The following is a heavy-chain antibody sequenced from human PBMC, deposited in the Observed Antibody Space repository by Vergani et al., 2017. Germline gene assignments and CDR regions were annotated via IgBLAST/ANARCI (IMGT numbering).Heavy chain of an antibody. Sequence: EVQLVESGGGLVKPGGSLRLSCAASGFTFSNAWMSWVRQAPGKGLEWVGRIKSKTDGGTTDYAAHVKGRFTISRDDSKNTLYLQMNSLKTEDTAVYYGTTSSSGYSSSWGDAFDIWGQGTMVTVSS. CDR1: GFTFSNAW. CDR3: TTSSSGYSSSWGDAFDI. CDR2: IKSKTDGGTT. V-gene: IGHV3-15*01. D-gene: IGHD6-13*01. J-gene: IGHJ3*02.